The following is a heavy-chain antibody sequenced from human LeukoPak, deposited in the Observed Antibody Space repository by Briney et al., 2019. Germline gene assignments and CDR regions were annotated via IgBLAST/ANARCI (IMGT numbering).Heavy chain of an antibody. J-gene: IGHJ5*02. CDR2: IYTSGST. V-gene: IGHV4-61*02. D-gene: IGHD3-3*01. Sequence: SETLSLTCTVSGGSISSGSYYWSWIRQPAGKGLEWIGRIYTSGSTNYNPSLKSRVTISVDTSKNQFSLKLSSVTAADTAVYYCARDHCKYYDFWSGYFTWFDPWGQGTLVTVSS. CDR3: ARDHCKYYDFWSGYFTWFDP. CDR1: GGSISSGSYY.